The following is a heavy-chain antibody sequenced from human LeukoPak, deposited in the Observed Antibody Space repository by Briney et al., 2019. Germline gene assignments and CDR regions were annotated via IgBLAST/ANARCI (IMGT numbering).Heavy chain of an antibody. J-gene: IGHJ4*02. D-gene: IGHD3-22*01. Sequence: PGGSLRLSCAASGFTFSSYAMSWVRQAPGKGLEWVSAISGSGGSTYYADSVKGRFTISRDNSKNTPYLQMNSLRAEDTAVYYCAKKQIRHYYDSSGYLSFDYWGQGTLVTASS. V-gene: IGHV3-23*01. CDR2: ISGSGGST. CDR1: GFTFSSYA. CDR3: AKKQIRHYYDSSGYLSFDY.